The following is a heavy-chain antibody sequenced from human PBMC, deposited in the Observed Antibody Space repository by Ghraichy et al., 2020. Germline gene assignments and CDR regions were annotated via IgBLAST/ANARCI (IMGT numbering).Heavy chain of an antibody. Sequence: GGSLRLSCAASGFTFSSYGMHWVRQAPGKGLEWVAVISSGGSNKYHADSVKGRFTVSRDNSKNTLYLQVNSLRAEDTAVYYCARGPRDVYDILTGYGYDYWGQGTLVTVSS. J-gene: IGHJ4*02. CDR1: GFTFSSYG. V-gene: IGHV3-30*03. CDR3: ARGPRDVYDILTGYGYDY. CDR2: ISSGGSNK. D-gene: IGHD3-9*01.